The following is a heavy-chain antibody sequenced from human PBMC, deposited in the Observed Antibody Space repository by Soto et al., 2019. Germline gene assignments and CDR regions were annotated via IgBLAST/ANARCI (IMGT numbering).Heavy chain of an antibody. CDR2: ITGNGGST. Sequence: GGSLRLSCAASGFTFSSYAMSWVRQAPGKGLEWVSEITGNGGSTNYADSVKGRFTISRDNSKNTLSLQMNSLRAEDTAVYHCASSRRGGFWGQGTLVTVSS. V-gene: IGHV3-23*01. CDR1: GFTFSSYA. D-gene: IGHD5-12*01. J-gene: IGHJ4*02. CDR3: ASSRRGGF.